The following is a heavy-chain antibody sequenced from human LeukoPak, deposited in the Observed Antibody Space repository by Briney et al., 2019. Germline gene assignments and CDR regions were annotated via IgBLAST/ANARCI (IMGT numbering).Heavy chain of an antibody. J-gene: IGHJ6*03. V-gene: IGHV1-69*13. CDR1: GGTFSSYA. CDR2: IIPIFGTA. CDR3: ARTQVPAARGGYYYYMDV. Sequence: GASVKVSCKASGGTFSSYAISWVRQAPGQGLEWMGGIIPIFGTANYAQKFQGRVTITADESTSTAYMELSSLRSEDTAVYYCARTQVPAARGGYYYYMDVWGKGTTVTVSS. D-gene: IGHD2-2*01.